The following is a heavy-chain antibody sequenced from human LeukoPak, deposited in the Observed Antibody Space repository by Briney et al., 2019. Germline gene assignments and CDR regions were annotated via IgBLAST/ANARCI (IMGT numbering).Heavy chain of an antibody. CDR3: ARDLGQYYDTSDNWFDP. Sequence: GGSLRLSCAGSGFTFSSYEMNWVRQAPGKGLVWVSRINSDGINTSYADSVKGRFTISRDNAKNTLNLQMNSLRAEDTAVYYCARDLGQYYDTSDNWFDPWGQGTLVTVSS. CDR2: INSDGINT. V-gene: IGHV3-74*01. D-gene: IGHD3-22*01. J-gene: IGHJ5*02. CDR1: GFTFSSYE.